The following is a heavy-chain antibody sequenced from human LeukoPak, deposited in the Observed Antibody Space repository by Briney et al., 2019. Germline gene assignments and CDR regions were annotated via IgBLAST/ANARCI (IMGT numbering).Heavy chain of an antibody. V-gene: IGHV4-31*03. CDR2: IYYTGST. D-gene: IGHD4-11*01. J-gene: IGHJ3*01. CDR3: ARPLNTVHDTFDV. Sequence: SETLSLTCTVSGGSVSSGGYYWVWIRQRPGKGLEWIGYIYYTGSTSYSPSLKSRLTIAVDTSKNQFSLKLSSVTAADTAVYYCARPLNTVHDTFDVWGQGTMVTVSS. CDR1: GGSVSSGGYY.